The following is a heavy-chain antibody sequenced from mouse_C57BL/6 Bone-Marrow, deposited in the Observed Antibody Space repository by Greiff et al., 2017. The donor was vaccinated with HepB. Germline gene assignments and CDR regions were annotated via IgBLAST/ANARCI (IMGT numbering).Heavy chain of an antibody. J-gene: IGHJ1*03. CDR2: INPNNGGT. V-gene: IGHV1-22*01. D-gene: IGHD1-1*01. CDR1: GYTFTDYN. Sequence: DVQLQESGPELVKPGASVKMSCKASGYTFTDYNMHWVKQSHGKSLEWIGYINPNNGGTSYNQKFKGKATLTVNKSSSTAYMELRSLTSEDSAVYYCARLTTVVRWYFDVWGTGTTVTVSS. CDR3: ARLTTVVRWYFDV.